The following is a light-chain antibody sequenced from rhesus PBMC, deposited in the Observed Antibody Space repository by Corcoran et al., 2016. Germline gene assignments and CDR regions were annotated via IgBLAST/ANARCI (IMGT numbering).Light chain of an antibody. CDR2: AAS. CDR1: QNIYSN. CDR3: QHYYDNPFT. V-gene: IGKV1S12*01. J-gene: IGKJ3*01. Sequence: DIQMTQSPSALSASVGDRVTISCRASQNIYSNLAWYQQKQGKAPKLLIYAASSLQTGIPSWFCGSGSGTDFTLTISSLQPEDSAAYYCQHYYDNPFTFGPGTKLDIK.